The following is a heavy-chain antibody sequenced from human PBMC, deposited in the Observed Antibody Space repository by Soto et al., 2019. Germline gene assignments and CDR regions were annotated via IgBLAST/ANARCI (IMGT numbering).Heavy chain of an antibody. CDR2: ISHSGTS. D-gene: IGHD3-9*01. J-gene: IGHJ3*01. V-gene: IGHV4-4*02. CDR1: GGSISSSHW. Sequence: QVQLQESGPGLVKPSGTLSLTCAVSGGSISSSHWWTWVRQSPGKGLGYIGEISHSGTSNSNPSLKSRVTLSVDKSKNHFSLTLTSVTAADTAVYYCARVVLTITRGAFDAWGQGTLVIVSS. CDR3: ARVVLTITRGAFDA.